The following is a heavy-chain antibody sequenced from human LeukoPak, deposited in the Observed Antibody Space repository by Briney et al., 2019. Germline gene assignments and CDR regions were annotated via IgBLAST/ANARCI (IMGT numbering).Heavy chain of an antibody. Sequence: ETLSLTCAVYGGSFSGYYWSWVRQAPGKGLEWVSAISGSGGSTYYADSVKGRFTLSRDNFENTVHLQMSSPTAEDTAVYYCAGDRRTSGWYASWGQGTLVTVSS. V-gene: IGHV3-23*01. J-gene: IGHJ5*01. CDR3: AGDRRTSGWYAS. CDR1: GGSFSGYY. CDR2: ISGSGGST. D-gene: IGHD1-26*01.